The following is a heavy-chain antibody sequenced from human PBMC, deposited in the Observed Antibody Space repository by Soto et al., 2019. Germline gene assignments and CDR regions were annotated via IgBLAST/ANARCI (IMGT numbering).Heavy chain of an antibody. V-gene: IGHV6-1*01. J-gene: IGHJ4*02. CDR2: TSYRSRWYN. CDR3: ARDRIAATLLDY. Sequence: QTLSLTCVISVDSLSNYSADWNWIRQSPSRGLEWLGRTSYRSRWYNHYAESVKSRITINPETSKNQFSMHLKSVTPEDSAVYYCARDRIAATLLDYWAQGTLVPVSS. D-gene: IGHD6-13*01. CDR1: VDSLSNYSAD.